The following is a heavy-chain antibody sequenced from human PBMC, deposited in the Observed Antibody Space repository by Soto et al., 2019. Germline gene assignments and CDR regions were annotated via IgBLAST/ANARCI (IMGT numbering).Heavy chain of an antibody. CDR3: AKGSGNIRPYGMDV. CDR2: ISGSGGTI. Sequence: EVQLLESGGGLVQPGGSLRVSCAAAGFTFSNHAMSWVRQAPGKGLEWVSTISGSGGTIYYADSVKGRFTISRDNSKNALWLQMNSLRAEDTALYYCAKGSGNIRPYGMDVWGQGTTATVSS. CDR1: GFTFSNHA. J-gene: IGHJ6*02. V-gene: IGHV3-23*01.